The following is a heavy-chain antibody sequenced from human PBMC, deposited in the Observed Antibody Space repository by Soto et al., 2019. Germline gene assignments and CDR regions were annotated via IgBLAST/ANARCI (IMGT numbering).Heavy chain of an antibody. CDR2: ISSSGSTI. Sequence: GGSLRLSCAASGFSVSNNYLNWVRQAPGKGLEWVSYISSSGSTIYYADSVKGRFTISRDNAKNSLYLQMNSLRAEDTALYYCAKDRDSSGWYLDYWGQGTLVTVSS. CDR3: AKDRDSSGWYLDY. D-gene: IGHD6-19*01. V-gene: IGHV3-11*01. CDR1: GFSVSNNY. J-gene: IGHJ4*02.